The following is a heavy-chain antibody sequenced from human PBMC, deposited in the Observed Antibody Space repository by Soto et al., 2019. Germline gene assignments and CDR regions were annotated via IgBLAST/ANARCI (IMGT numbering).Heavy chain of an antibody. D-gene: IGHD1-26*01. V-gene: IGHV4-34*01. CDR3: ARGLISGSHYSGGWYYFDS. J-gene: IGHJ4*02. Sequence: SETLSLTSDVYGVYFSDYIWTWIRQTPGKGLQWIGQINHSGSANYNPSLKSRVTISVHTSSSQFSLELSSVTAADTAVYYCARGLISGSHYSGGWYYFDSWGQGTQVTVSS. CDR1: GVYFSDYI. CDR2: INHSGSA.